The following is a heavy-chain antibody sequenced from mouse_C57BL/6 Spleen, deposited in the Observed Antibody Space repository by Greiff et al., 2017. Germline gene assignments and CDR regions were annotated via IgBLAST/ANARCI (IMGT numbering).Heavy chain of an antibody. J-gene: IGHJ4*01. CDR1: GFTFSSYA. CDR3: ARDPHDGYYRAMDY. D-gene: IGHD2-3*01. CDR2: ISDGGSYT. Sequence: EVQVVESGGGLVKPGGSLKLSCAASGFTFSSYAMSWVRQTPEKRLEWVATISDGGSYTYYPDNVKGRFTISRDNAKNNLYLQMSHLKSEDTAMYYCARDPHDGYYRAMDYWGQGTSVTVSS. V-gene: IGHV5-4*01.